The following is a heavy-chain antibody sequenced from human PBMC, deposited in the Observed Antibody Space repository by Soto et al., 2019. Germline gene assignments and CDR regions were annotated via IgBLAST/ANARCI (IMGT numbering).Heavy chain of an antibody. D-gene: IGHD3-22*01. CDR1: GGTFSSYA. Sequence: ASVKVSCKASGGTFSSYAISWVRQAPGQGLEWMGGIIPIFGTANYAQKFQGRVTITADESTSTAYMELSSLRSEDTAVYYCARGYYYDSSPRGSFDYWGQGTLVTVSS. J-gene: IGHJ4*02. CDR2: IIPIFGTA. CDR3: ARGYYYDSSPRGSFDY. V-gene: IGHV1-69*13.